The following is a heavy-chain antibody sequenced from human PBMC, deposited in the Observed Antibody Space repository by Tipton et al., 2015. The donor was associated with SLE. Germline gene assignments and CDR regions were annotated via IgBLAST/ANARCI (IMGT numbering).Heavy chain of an antibody. CDR1: GFTFSSYG. CDR3: ARGVGSPDY. D-gene: IGHD6-13*01. CDR2: ISYDGSNK. Sequence: SLRLSCAASGFTFSSYGMHWVRQAPGKGLEWVAVISYDGSNKYYADSVKGRFTISRDNAKNSLYLQMNSLRAEDTAVYYCARGVGSPDYWGQGTLVTVSS. V-gene: IGHV3-30*03. J-gene: IGHJ4*02.